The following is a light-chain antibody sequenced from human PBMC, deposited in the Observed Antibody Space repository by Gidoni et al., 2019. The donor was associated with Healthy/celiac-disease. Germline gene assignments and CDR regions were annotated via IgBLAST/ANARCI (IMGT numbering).Light chain of an antibody. CDR2: LGS. CDR1: QSLLHSNGYNY. Sequence: DIVRTQSPLSLPVTPGEPASISCRSSQSLLHSNGYNYLDWYLQNPGQSPQLLIYLGSNRASGVPDRFSGSGSGTDFTLKISRVEAEDVGVYYCMQALQTPWTFGQGTKVEIK. V-gene: IGKV2-28*01. CDR3: MQALQTPWT. J-gene: IGKJ1*01.